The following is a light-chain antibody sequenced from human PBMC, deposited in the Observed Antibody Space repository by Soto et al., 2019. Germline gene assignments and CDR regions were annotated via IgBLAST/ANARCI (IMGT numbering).Light chain of an antibody. CDR1: ISDVGGYNF. J-gene: IGLJ1*01. V-gene: IGLV2-14*03. CDR3: SSFTGSNYV. Sequence: QSVLTQPASVSGSPGQSITISCTGTISDVGGYNFVSWYQQYPGKAPKLMICDVSNRPSGVSNRFSGSKSGNTASLTISGLQAEDEADYSCSSFTGSNYVFGTGTKLTVL. CDR2: DVS.